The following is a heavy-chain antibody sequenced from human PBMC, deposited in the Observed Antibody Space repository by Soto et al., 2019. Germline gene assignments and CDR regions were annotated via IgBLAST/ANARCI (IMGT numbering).Heavy chain of an antibody. CDR1: GGSISSSNYY. CDR2: IYYSGST. CDR3: ARPGGSGWFYFDY. D-gene: IGHD6-13*01. Sequence: PSETPSLTCTVSGGSISSSNYYWGWIRQPPGKGLEWIGSIYYSGSTYYNPSLKSRVTISVDTSKNQFSLKLSSVTAADTAVYYCARPGGSGWFYFDYWGQGSQVT. V-gene: IGHV4-39*01. J-gene: IGHJ4*02.